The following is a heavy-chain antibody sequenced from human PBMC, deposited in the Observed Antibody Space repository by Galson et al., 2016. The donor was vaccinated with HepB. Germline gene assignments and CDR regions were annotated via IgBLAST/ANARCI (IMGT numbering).Heavy chain of an antibody. CDR3: TRRADYFATFDV. D-gene: IGHD2/OR15-2a*01. J-gene: IGHJ5*02. V-gene: IGHV4-4*02. CDR2: VFFGGAT. CDR1: GGSLTSAKW. Sequence: SETLSLTCEVSGGSLTSAKWWSWVRQSPGRGLEWIGDVFFGGATLFNPSLADRVSMSPDKSKNQFSLKMTSLTAADTALYYCTRRADYFATFDVWGPGVAVIVSS.